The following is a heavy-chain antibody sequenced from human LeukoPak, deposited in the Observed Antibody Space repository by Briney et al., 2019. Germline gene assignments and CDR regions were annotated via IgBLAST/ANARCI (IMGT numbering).Heavy chain of an antibody. Sequence: SETLSLTCTVSGGSINNYYWSWIRQPAGKGLEWIGFVYTSGTTNYNPSLKSRVTMSIDTSKSQISLKLISVTAADTAVYYCARDVQSSGGYNWFDPWGQGTQVLVSS. J-gene: IGHJ5*02. D-gene: IGHD2-15*01. V-gene: IGHV4-4*07. CDR1: GGSINNYY. CDR3: ARDVQSSGGYNWFDP. CDR2: VYTSGTT.